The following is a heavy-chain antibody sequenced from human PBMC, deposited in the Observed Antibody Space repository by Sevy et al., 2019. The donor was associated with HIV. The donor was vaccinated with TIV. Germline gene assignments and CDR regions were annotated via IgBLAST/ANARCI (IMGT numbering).Heavy chain of an antibody. CDR1: GFTFSKYW. D-gene: IGHD1-7*01. V-gene: IGHV3-7*01. CDR3: ARDDGNYYLHY. J-gene: IGHJ4*02. Sequence: GGSLRLSCAACGFTFSKYWMGWVRQAPGKGLEWVANIKQDAGQKYYVDSVKCRFTISRANAKNSLYLQMNRLRVEDTAVYFCARDDGNYYLHYWGQGTLVTASS. CDR2: IKQDAGQK.